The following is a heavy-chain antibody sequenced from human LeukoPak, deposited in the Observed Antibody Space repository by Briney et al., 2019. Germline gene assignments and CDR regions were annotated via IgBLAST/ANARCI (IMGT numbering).Heavy chain of an antibody. Sequence: VASVKVSCKASGGTFSSYAISWVRQAPGQGLEWMGGIIPIFGTANYAQKFQGRVTITADESTSTAYMELSSLRSEDTAVYYCAGDPLDRRFYYYGMDVWGQGTTVTVSS. CDR2: IIPIFGTA. J-gene: IGHJ6*02. CDR1: GGTFSSYA. V-gene: IGHV1-69*13. D-gene: IGHD3/OR15-3a*01. CDR3: AGDPLDRRFYYYGMDV.